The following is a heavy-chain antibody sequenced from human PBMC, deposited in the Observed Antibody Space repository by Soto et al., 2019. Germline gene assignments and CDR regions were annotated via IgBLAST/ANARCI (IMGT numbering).Heavy chain of an antibody. CDR2: INPNSGGT. Sequence: GASVKVSCKASGYTFTVYYMHWVRQAPGQGLEWMGGINPNSGGTNYAQKFQGRVTMTRDTSMSTAYMELRSLRSDDTAVYYCARVRQLVGYFYYYMDVWGKGTTVTVSS. CDR1: GYTFTVYY. D-gene: IGHD6-6*01. J-gene: IGHJ6*03. V-gene: IGHV1-2*02. CDR3: ARVRQLVGYFYYYMDV.